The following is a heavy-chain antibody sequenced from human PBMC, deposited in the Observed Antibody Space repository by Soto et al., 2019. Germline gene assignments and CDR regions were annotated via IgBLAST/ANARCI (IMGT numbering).Heavy chain of an antibody. CDR2: INYSGST. V-gene: IGHV4-39*01. CDR1: GGSISSNDYY. D-gene: IGHD3-10*01. CDR3: APRKKGSPHTT. Sequence: SETLSLTCTVSGGSISSNDYYWGWIRQPPGKGLEWIGSINYSGSTNNNPSLKSRVTISVDTSKNQFSLKLSSMTAADTAVYYCAPRKKGSPHTTWGKGTTVTVSS. J-gene: IGHJ6*04.